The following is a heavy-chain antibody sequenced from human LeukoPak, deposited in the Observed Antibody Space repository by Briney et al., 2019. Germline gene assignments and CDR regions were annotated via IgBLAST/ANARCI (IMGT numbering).Heavy chain of an antibody. J-gene: IGHJ5*02. CDR2: IIPIFGTA. D-gene: IGHD2-2*01. Sequence: ASVKVSCKASGGTFSSYAIGWVRQAPGQGLEWMGGIIPIFGTANYAQKFQGRVTITADESTSTAYMELSSLRSEDTAVYYCARDPCSSTSCFNWFDPWGQGTLVTASS. CDR3: ARDPCSSTSCFNWFDP. CDR1: GGTFSSYA. V-gene: IGHV1-69*13.